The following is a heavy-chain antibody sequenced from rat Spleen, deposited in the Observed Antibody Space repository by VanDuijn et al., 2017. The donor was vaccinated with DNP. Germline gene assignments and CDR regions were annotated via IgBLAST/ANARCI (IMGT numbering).Heavy chain of an antibody. CDR3: ARDLIIRDTTSAMDA. CDR1: GFSLTSYT. CDR2: MSSGGST. V-gene: IGHV2-6*01. D-gene: IGHD4-3*01. J-gene: IGHJ4*01. Sequence: QVQLKESGPGLVQPSQTLSLTCTVSGFSLTSYTVSWVRQPPGKGLEWIASMSSGGSTYYNSGLKSRLRISRDTSKSQVFLKLNRLQTEDTATYYCARDLIIRDTTSAMDAWGQGTSVTVSS.